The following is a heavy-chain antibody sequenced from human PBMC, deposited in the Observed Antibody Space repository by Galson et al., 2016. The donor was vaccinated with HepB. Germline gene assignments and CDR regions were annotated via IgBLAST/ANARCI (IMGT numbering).Heavy chain of an antibody. Sequence: SLRLSCAASGFTGFTFSSYWMHWVRQAPGKGLVWVSRISLDGSVTIYGDSVKGRFSTSRDNAKNTLFLQRNSLRAEDTAVYYCGAYRHCYRDYWGQGTLVTISS. D-gene: IGHD1-26*01. CDR1: GFTGFTFSSYW. J-gene: IGHJ4*03. V-gene: IGHV3-74*01. CDR2: ISLDGSVT. CDR3: GAYRHCYRDY.